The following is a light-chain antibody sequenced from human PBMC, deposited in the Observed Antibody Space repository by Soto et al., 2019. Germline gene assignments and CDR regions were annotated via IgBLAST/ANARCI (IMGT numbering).Light chain of an antibody. Sequence: ETVMTHSPATLSVSPVEIATLSCSASHSVSSNVAWYQQKPGQAPRLLIYGTSTRATGIPARFSGSGSGTEFTLTISSLQSEDSSVYYCQQYNNWPPGAFGQGTKVDIK. CDR1: HSVSSN. V-gene: IGKV3-15*01. CDR3: QQYNNWPPGA. CDR2: GTS. J-gene: IGKJ1*01.